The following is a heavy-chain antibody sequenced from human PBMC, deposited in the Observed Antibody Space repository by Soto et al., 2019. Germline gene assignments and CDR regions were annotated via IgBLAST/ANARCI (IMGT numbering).Heavy chain of an antibody. CDR3: ARNTIVTTNT. V-gene: IGHV3-7*01. J-gene: IGHJ4*02. Sequence: GGSLRLSCVASGFTFSNNWMSWVRQAPGKGLEWVANIKQDGSESYYVDSVKGRFTISRDNAKNSMYLQMNSLRAEDTAVYYCARNTIVTTNTRGQGTLVTVSS. CDR1: GFTFSNNW. CDR2: IKQDGSES. D-gene: IGHD5-12*01.